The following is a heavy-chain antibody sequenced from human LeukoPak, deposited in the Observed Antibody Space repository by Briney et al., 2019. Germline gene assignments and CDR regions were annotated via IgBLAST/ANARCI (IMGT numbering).Heavy chain of an antibody. CDR2: IDSDGSST. D-gene: IGHD3-10*01. Sequence: GGSLRLSCAASGFAFSTYWMHWVRQAPGKGLVWVSRIDSDGSSTSYADSVEGRFTISRDNAKNTLFLHMTSLRAEDTAVYYCVSGPDGASYLGQGTLVTVSS. V-gene: IGHV3-74*01. CDR3: VSGPDGASY. J-gene: IGHJ4*02. CDR1: GFAFSTYW.